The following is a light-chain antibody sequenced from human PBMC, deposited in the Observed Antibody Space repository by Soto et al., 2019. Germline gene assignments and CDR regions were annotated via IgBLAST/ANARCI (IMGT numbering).Light chain of an antibody. J-gene: IGKJ5*01. V-gene: IGKV3-20*01. Sequence: EIVLTQSPGTLSLSPGERVTLSCRASQSLSSSYLAWYQQKPGQAPRLRIYGASSRVTVIPDRFSGSESGTNFTLTITILEPEDLAVYYCQQYDDSPITFGHGTRLEI. CDR2: GAS. CDR3: QQYDDSPIT. CDR1: QSLSSSY.